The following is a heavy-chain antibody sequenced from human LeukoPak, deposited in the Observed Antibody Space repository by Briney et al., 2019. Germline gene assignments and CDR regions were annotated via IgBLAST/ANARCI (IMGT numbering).Heavy chain of an antibody. J-gene: IGHJ6*02. D-gene: IGHD3-10*01. CDR3: ARESSGSGSYFYYYYGMDV. CDR1: GFTFSSYA. Sequence: PGGSLRLSCAASGFTFSSYAMHWVRQAPGKGLEWVAVISYDGSNKYYADSVKGRFTISRDNSKNTLYLQMNSLRAEDTAVYYCARESSGSGSYFYYYYGMDVWGQGTTVTVSS. V-gene: IGHV3-30*04. CDR2: ISYDGSNK.